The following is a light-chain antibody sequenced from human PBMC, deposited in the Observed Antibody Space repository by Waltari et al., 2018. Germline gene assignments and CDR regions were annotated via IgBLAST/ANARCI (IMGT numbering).Light chain of an antibody. V-gene: IGLV3-1*01. CDR3: QAWDSSRVV. Sequence: SYELTQPPSVSVSPGQTASITCSGDKLGDKYACWYQQKPGQSPVLVIYQDSKRPSGIPEQFSGSNSGNTATLTISGTQAMDEADYYCQAWDSSRVVFGGGTKLTVL. J-gene: IGLJ2*01. CDR2: QDS. CDR1: KLGDKY.